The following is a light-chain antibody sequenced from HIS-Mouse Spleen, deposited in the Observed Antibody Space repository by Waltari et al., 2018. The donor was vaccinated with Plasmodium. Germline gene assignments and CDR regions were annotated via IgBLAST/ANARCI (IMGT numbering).Light chain of an antibody. CDR2: AAS. Sequence: AIRLTQSPPSLSASTGDTVTIPCRASQGISSYLAWYQQKPGKAPKLLIDAASTLQSGVPSRFSGSGAGTDFTLTISCLQSEDFATYYCQQYYSYALTFGGGTKVEIK. V-gene: IGKV1-8*01. CDR1: QGISSY. CDR3: QQYYSYALT. J-gene: IGKJ4*01.